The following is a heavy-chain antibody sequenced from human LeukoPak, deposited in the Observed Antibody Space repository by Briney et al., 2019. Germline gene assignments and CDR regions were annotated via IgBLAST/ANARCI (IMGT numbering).Heavy chain of an antibody. J-gene: IGHJ4*02. D-gene: IGHD6-13*01. CDR1: GFTFSSYS. V-gene: IGHV3-21*01. Sequence: PGGSLRLSCAATGFTFSSYSMNWVRQAPGKGLEWVSSISSSSSYIYYADSVKGRFTISRDNAKNSLYLQMNSLRAEDTAVYYCARVIAAAGIDYWGQGTLVTVSS. CDR3: ARVIAAAGIDY. CDR2: ISSSSSYI.